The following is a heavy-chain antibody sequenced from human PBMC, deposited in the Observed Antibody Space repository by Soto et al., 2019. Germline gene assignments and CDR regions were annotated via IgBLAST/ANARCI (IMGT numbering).Heavy chain of an antibody. D-gene: IGHD6-13*01. Sequence: GSLRLSCAASGFTFSSYAMSWVRQAPGKGLEWVSAISGSGGSTYYADPVKGRFTISRDNSKNTLYLQMNSLRAEDTAVYYCPKDGRTGIAEAGTLPGAEYFQHCGQGTLVTVSP. CDR1: GFTFSSYA. CDR2: ISGSGGST. J-gene: IGHJ1*01. V-gene: IGHV3-23*01. CDR3: PKDGRTGIAEAGTLPGAEYFQH.